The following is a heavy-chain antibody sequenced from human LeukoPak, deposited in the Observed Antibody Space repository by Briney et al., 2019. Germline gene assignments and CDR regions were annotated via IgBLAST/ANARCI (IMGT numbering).Heavy chain of an antibody. D-gene: IGHD4-17*01. Sequence: GGSLRLSCAASGFTFSDYYMSWIRQAPGKGLEWVSYISSSGSTIYYADSVKGRFTISRDNAKNSLYLQMNSLRAEDTAVYYCARDGLPIVTTVTGGFDYWGQGTLVTVSS. V-gene: IGHV3-11*01. CDR2: ISSSGSTI. J-gene: IGHJ4*02. CDR3: ARDGLPIVTTVTGGFDY. CDR1: GFTFSDYY.